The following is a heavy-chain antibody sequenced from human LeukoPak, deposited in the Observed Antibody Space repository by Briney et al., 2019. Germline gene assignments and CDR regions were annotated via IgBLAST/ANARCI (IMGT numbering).Heavy chain of an antibody. Sequence: GGSLRLSCAASEFTFSSYTMNWVRQAPGKGLEWVSYISSSSSTIYYADSVKGRFTISRDNAKNSLYLQMNSLRAEDTTVYYCARDKHTGGFDIWGQGTMVTVS. D-gene: IGHD1-26*01. V-gene: IGHV3-48*01. CDR3: ARDKHTGGFDI. CDR2: ISSSSSTI. CDR1: EFTFSSYT. J-gene: IGHJ3*02.